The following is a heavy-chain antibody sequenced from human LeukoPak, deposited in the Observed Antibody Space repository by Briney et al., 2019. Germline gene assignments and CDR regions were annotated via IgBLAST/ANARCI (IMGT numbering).Heavy chain of an antibody. J-gene: IGHJ4*02. CDR3: AREDGYCSGGNCYSYFDS. Sequence: GGSLRLSCAASKFIFSNYWMSWVRQAPGKGLEWVAYINKTGSETYYVDSVKGRFTITRDNARNSLFLRMNSLRAENTAVYYCAREDGYCSGGNCYSYFDSWGQGTLVTVSS. D-gene: IGHD2-15*01. V-gene: IGHV3-7*01. CDR2: INKTGSET. CDR1: KFIFSNYW.